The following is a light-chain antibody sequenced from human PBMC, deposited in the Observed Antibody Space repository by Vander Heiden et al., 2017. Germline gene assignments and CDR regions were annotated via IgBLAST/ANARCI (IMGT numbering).Light chain of an antibody. J-gene: IGKJ4*01. CDR2: DAS. Sequence: EIVLTQSPATLSLYPGERATLSCMASQSLSSYLAWYQQKPGQTPRLLIYDASKRGTGIPDRFSGSGSGTDFTLTISSLEPEDFAVYYWQQSRNWITFGGGTKVEIK. V-gene: IGKV3-11*01. CDR1: QSLSSY. CDR3: QQSRNWIT.